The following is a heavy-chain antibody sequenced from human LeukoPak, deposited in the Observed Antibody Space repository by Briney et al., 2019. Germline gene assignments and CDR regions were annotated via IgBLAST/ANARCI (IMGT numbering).Heavy chain of an antibody. CDR3: AKSRSITIFGVARALFDY. J-gene: IGHJ4*02. D-gene: IGHD3-3*01. CDR2: ISGNGDIT. V-gene: IGHV3-23*01. CDR1: GFTFSSYG. Sequence: GGSLRLSCAASGFTFSSYGMSWVRQAPGKGLEWVSTISGNGDITYYADSVKGRFTISRNNSKKTLYLHVNNLRAEDTAVYYCAKSRSITIFGVARALFDYWGQGTLVTVSS.